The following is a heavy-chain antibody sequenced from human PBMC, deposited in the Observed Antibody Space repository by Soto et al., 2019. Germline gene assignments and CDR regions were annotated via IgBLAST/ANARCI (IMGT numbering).Heavy chain of an antibody. Sequence: SXKVSFKASGYTXTGYYMHLVRQAPGQGLEWMGWINPNSGGTNYAQKFQGRVTMTRDTYISTAYMELSRLRSYDTAVYYCARRGGYCSGGSCYFANDYWGQGTLVTVS. CDR2: INPNSGGT. J-gene: IGHJ4*02. V-gene: IGHV1-2*02. CDR1: GYTXTGYY. CDR3: ARRGGYCSGGSCYFANDY. D-gene: IGHD2-15*01.